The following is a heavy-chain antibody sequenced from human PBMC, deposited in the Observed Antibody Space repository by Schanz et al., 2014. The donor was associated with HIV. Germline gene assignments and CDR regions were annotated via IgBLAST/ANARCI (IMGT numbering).Heavy chain of an antibody. J-gene: IGHJ6*02. Sequence: EVQLLESGGGLVQPGGSLRLSCAASGFTFSSYSMNWVRQAPGKGLEWVSSISSGSSYIYYADSVKGRFTISRDNSKNTLYLEMNSLRPEDTAVYYCARETSGFSTSWPPRYHYYGMDVWGQGTTVTVSS. CDR1: GFTFSSYS. D-gene: IGHD6-13*01. V-gene: IGHV3-21*01. CDR3: ARETSGFSTSWPPRYHYYGMDV. CDR2: ISSGSSYI.